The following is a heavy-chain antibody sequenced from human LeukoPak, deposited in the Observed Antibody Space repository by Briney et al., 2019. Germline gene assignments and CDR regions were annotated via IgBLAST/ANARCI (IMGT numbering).Heavy chain of an antibody. CDR1: GYSFTYYY. J-gene: IGHJ4*02. CDR3: AIKTSYSDFDY. V-gene: IGHV1-2*02. Sequence: ASVKVSCKXSGYSFTYYYIHWVRQAPGQGLEWMGWISPDSGGTNNAQEFQGRVTMTRDTSISTAYMEVNRLRSDDTAVYFCAIKTSYSDFDYWGQGTLVTVPS. D-gene: IGHD2-15*01. CDR2: ISPDSGGT.